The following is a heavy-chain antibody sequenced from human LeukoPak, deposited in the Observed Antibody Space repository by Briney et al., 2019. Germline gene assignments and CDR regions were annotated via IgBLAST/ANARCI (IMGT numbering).Heavy chain of an antibody. CDR1: GGSISSSNW. J-gene: IGHJ3*02. CDR2: IYYSGST. V-gene: IGHV4-4*02. CDR3: ARELTGAFDI. Sequence: SETLSLTCTVSGGSISSSNWWSWVRQPPGKGLEWIGYIYYSGSTNYNPSLKSRVTISVDTSKNQFSLKLSSVTAADTAVYYCARELTGAFDIWGQGTMVTVSS.